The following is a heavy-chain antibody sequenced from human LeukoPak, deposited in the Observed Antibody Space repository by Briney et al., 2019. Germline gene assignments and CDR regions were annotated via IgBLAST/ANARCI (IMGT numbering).Heavy chain of an antibody. V-gene: IGHV3-48*03. CDR1: GFSFSSYE. Sequence: GGSLRLSCAASGFSFSSYEMNWVRQAPGKGLEWVSFITSSGSSIYYADSVKGRFTISRDNAKNSLYLQMNSLRAEDTAVYYCATMTDYYFDYWGQGTLVTVSS. J-gene: IGHJ4*02. CDR3: ATMTDYYFDY. CDR2: ITSSGSSI. D-gene: IGHD3-22*01.